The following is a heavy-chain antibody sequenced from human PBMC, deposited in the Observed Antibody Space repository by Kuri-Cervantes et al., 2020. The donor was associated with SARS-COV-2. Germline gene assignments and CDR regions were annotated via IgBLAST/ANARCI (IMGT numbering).Heavy chain of an antibody. D-gene: IGHD3-22*01. CDR1: RFSFSDYY. CDR2: ISSSSSYI. CDR3: ARASYYYDSSPWYFNL. J-gene: IGHJ2*01. V-gene: IGHV3-11*06. Sequence: GGSLRLSGAASRFSFSDYYMSWIRQAQGKGPEWVSSISSSSSYIYYADSVKGRFTISRDNAKNSLYLQMSSLRAEDTAVYYCARASYYYDSSPWYFNLWARGPL.